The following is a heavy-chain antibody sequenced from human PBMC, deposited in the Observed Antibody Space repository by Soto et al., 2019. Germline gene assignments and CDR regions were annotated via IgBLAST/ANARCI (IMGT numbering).Heavy chain of an antibody. D-gene: IGHD2-15*01. J-gene: IGHJ4*02. Sequence: PGGSLRLSCAASGFTFSSYAMSWVRQAPGKGLEWVSAISGSGGSTYYADSVKGRFTISRDNSKNTLYLQMNSLKTEDTAVYYCITDGPFVVEVAYWGQGTLVTVS. CDR3: ITDGPFVVEVAY. V-gene: IGHV3-23*01. CDR1: GFTFSSYA. CDR2: ISGSGGST.